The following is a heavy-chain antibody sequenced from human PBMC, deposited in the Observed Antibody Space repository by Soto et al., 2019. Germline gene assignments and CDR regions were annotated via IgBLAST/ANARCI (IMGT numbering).Heavy chain of an antibody. CDR3: AREYGIGGATFDI. CDR2: ISYDGSNK. J-gene: IGHJ3*02. Sequence: QVQLVGSGGGVVQPGRSLRLSCAASGFTFSSYDMHWVRQAPGKGLEWVAVISYDGSNKHYADSVKGRFTISRDNSKNTLYLQMNSLRAEDTAVYYCAREYGIGGATFDIWGQGTMVTVSS. CDR1: GFTFSSYD. D-gene: IGHD2-15*01. V-gene: IGHV3-30-3*01.